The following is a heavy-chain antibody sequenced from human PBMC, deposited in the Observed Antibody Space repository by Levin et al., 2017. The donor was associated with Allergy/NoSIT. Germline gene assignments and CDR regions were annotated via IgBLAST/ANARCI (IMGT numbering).Heavy chain of an antibody. CDR3: ARQLGNFWSGYNYFDY. J-gene: IGHJ4*02. CDR1: GFTFSSYE. CDR2: ISSTGSTI. Sequence: GESLKISCAASGFTFSSYEMNWVRRAPGKGLELVSYISSTGSTIYSADSVKGRFTISRDNAKNSLYLHMNSLRAEDTAVYYCARQLGNFWSGYNYFDYWGQGTLVTVSS. V-gene: IGHV3-48*03. D-gene: IGHD3-3*01.